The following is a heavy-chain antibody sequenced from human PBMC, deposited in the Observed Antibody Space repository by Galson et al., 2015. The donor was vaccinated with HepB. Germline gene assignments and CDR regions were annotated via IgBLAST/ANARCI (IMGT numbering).Heavy chain of an antibody. CDR2: FDPEDGET. CDR3: ATGNPRRWVANFDY. Sequence: SVKVSCKVSGSTLTELSMHWVRQAPGKGLEWMGGFDPEDGETIYAQKFQGRVTMTEDTSTDTAYMELSSLRSEDTAVYYCATGNPRRWVANFDYWGQGTLVTVSS. D-gene: IGHD5-12*01. V-gene: IGHV1-24*01. CDR1: GSTLTELS. J-gene: IGHJ4*02.